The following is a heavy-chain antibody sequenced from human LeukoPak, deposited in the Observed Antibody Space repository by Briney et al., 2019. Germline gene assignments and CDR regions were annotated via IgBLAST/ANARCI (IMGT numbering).Heavy chain of an antibody. D-gene: IGHD5-18*01. J-gene: IGHJ4*02. Sequence: GGSLRLSCAASGFTFSNYAISWVRQAPGKGLEWVSVISGSGANIYYVDSVKGRFTISRDNSKNTLGLQMNSLRAEDTAVYYCAKVIGYTYGHFDYWGQGTLVTVSS. CDR2: ISGSGANI. CDR3: AKVIGYTYGHFDY. CDR1: GFTFSNYA. V-gene: IGHV3-23*01.